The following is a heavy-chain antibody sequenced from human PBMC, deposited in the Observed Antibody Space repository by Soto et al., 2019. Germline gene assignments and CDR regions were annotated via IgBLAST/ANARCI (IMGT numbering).Heavy chain of an antibody. D-gene: IGHD3-22*01. CDR2: IYHSGST. CDR1: GGSISSGGYS. V-gene: IGHV4-30-2*01. J-gene: IGHJ4*02. CDR3: ASTNYYDSSGYQLDY. Sequence: QLQLQESGSGLVKPSQTLSLTCAVSGGSISSGGYSWSWIRQPPGKGLEWIGYIYHSGSTYYNPSLKSRVTISVDRYKNQFSLKLSSVTAADTAVYYCASTNYYDSSGYQLDYWGQGTLVTVSS.